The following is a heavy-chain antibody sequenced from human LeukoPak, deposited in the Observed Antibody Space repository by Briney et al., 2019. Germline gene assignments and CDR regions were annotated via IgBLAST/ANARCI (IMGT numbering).Heavy chain of an antibody. CDR3: VKPDPARWLQYDY. CDR1: GFTFNTYA. D-gene: IGHD5-24*01. V-gene: IGHV3-64D*06. Sequence: GGSLRLSCSASGFTFNTYAMHWVRQAPGKGLQFVSTISSSGGSTYYAASVKRRVTISRDNSKNTLYLQMSSLRPEDTAVYYCVKPDPARWLQYDYWGQGTLVSVSS. CDR2: ISSSGGST. J-gene: IGHJ4*02.